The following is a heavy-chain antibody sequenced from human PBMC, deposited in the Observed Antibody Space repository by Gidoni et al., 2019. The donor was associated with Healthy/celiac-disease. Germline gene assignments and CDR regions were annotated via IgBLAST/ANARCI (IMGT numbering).Heavy chain of an antibody. CDR3: VHARGVRGTPYYYYGMDV. J-gene: IGHJ6*02. V-gene: IGHV3-30*02. CDR1: GFTFNSYG. D-gene: IGHD3-10*01. Sequence: QVQLVESGGGVVQPGGSLRLPCAASGFTFNSYGMHWVRQAPGKGLEWVTFIRYDGCNQYYADSVKGRFTISRDNSKNTLYLQMNSLRAEDTAVYYCVHARGVRGTPYYYYGMDVWGQGTTVTVSS. CDR2: IRYDGCNQ.